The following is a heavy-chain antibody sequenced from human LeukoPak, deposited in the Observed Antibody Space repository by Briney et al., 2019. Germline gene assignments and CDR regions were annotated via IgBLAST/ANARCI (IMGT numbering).Heavy chain of an antibody. V-gene: IGHV1-69*04. CDR2: IIPILGIA. Sequence: SVKVSCKASGGTFSSYAISWVRQAPGQGLEWMGRIIPILGIANYAQKFQGRVTITADKSTSTAYMELSSLRSDDTAVYYCARDLPYSYGPYYYYYGMDVWGQGTTVTVSS. CDR1: GGTFSSYA. J-gene: IGHJ6*02. D-gene: IGHD5-18*01. CDR3: ARDLPYSYGPYYYYYGMDV.